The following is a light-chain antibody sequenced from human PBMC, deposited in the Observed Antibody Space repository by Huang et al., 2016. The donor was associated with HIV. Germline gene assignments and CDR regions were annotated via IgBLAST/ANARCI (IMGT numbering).Light chain of an antibody. CDR3: QYGEI. Sequence: DIQMTQSPSTLSAFVGDRLTTTCRASQNISSWLAWYQQEPGKAPRLLIYEISSLESGVPSRFSGSGSGTEFTLTISSLQPDDIGTYYCQYGEIFGQGSKVEVK. CDR1: QNISSW. J-gene: IGKJ1*01. CDR2: EIS. V-gene: IGKV1-5*03.